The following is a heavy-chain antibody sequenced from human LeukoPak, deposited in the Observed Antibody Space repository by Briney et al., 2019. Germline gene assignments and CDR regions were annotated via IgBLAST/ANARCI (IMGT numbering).Heavy chain of an antibody. CDR3: ARGDGGYCSSTSCEGAFDI. V-gene: IGHV3-13*01. J-gene: IGHJ3*02. D-gene: IGHD2-2*01. Sequence: GGSLRLSCVASGFTFSSYDMHWVRQATGKGLEWVSAIGTAGDTYYPGSVKGRFTISRENAKNSLYLQMNSLRAGDTAVYYCARGDGGYCSSTSCEGAFDIWGQGTMVTVSS. CDR2: IGTAGDT. CDR1: GFTFSSYD.